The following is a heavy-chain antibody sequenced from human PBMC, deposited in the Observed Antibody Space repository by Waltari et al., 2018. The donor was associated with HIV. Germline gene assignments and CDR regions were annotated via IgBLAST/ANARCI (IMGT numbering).Heavy chain of an antibody. CDR1: GLPFGASV. CDR2: IWSDGRNE. Sequence: QVELVESGGGVVQPGRSRSLSCAASGLPFGASVMPWGRQAPGKGLDWVGMIWSDGRNEYYADSVKGRFTISRDNSKNTVYLQMNSLRAEDTAVYYCARDKGTRYLDQWGQGTLVTVSS. J-gene: IGHJ5*02. D-gene: IGHD1-7*01. CDR3: ARDKGTRYLDQ. V-gene: IGHV3-33*01.